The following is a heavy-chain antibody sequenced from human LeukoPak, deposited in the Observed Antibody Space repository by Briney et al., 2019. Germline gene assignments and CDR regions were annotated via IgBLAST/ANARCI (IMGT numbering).Heavy chain of an antibody. CDR3: ARGLLLWLAHGDAFDI. CDR1: GVTFSGYS. V-gene: IGHV4-34*01. D-gene: IGHD6-19*01. Sequence: TSETLSLTCAVYGVTFSGYSWSWIRQPPGKGLEWIGEIIHSGSTNYTPSLKSRVTISVDTSKNQFSLRLYSVTAADTAVYYCARGLLLWLAHGDAFDIWGQGTMVTVSS. J-gene: IGHJ3*02. CDR2: IIHSGST.